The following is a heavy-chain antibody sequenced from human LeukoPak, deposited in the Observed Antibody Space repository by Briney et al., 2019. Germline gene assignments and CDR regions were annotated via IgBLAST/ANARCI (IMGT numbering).Heavy chain of an antibody. J-gene: IGHJ3*02. V-gene: IGHV4-4*07. CDR2: VYTRGST. CDR1: GGSINNYY. Sequence: PSETLSLTCTASGGSINNYYWSWIRQPAGKGLEWIGRVYTRGSTNYNPSLKSRVTMSVDTSKNQFSLKLSSVTAADTAVYYCARGRYCSADICSGGDAFDIWGQGTMVSVSS. D-gene: IGHD2-15*01. CDR3: ARGRYCSADICSGGDAFDI.